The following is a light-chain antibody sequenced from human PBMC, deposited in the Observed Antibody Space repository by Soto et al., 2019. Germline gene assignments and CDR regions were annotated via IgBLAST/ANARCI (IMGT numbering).Light chain of an antibody. CDR3: QQYGSSPYT. J-gene: IGKJ2*01. Sequence: VVLTQSPATLSLSPGDRATLSCRASRHVYINALGWYQQKPGRTPTLLIYGASTRATDIPDRFSATGSGTDFSLTISGVEPEDSAVYYCQQYGSSPYTFGQGTKLEIK. V-gene: IGKV3-20*01. CDR1: RHVYINA. CDR2: GAS.